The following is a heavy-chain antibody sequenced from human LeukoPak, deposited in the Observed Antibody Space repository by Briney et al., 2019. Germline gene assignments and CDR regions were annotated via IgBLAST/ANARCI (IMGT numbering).Heavy chain of an antibody. D-gene: IGHD3-16*01. J-gene: IGHJ4*02. CDR1: GGSISSSSYY. V-gene: IGHV4-39*01. Sequence: SETLSLTCTVSGGSISSSSYYWGWIRQPPGKGLEWIGSIYYSGSTYYNPSLKSRVTISVDTSKNQFTLKLSSVTAADTAVYYCARLPRGDYWGQGTLVTVSS. CDR3: ARLPRGDY. CDR2: IYYSGST.